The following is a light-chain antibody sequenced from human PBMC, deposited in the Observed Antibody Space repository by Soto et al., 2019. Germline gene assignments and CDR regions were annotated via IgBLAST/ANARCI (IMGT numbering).Light chain of an antibody. Sequence: DFLMTHTPSPLSASVEDRVTITCRSSQSIRSYLNWYRQTPGKAPELLIYTASTLQSGVPSRFSGSGSGTDFTLTISSLQPQEFGTYYCQQSYRTPPWTLGQGTKVDIK. CDR2: TAS. CDR3: QQSYRTPPWT. J-gene: IGKJ1*01. V-gene: IGKV1-39*01. CDR1: QSIRSY.